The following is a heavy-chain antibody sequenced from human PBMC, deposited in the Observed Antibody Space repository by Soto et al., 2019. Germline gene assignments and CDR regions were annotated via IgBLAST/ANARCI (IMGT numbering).Heavy chain of an antibody. CDR1: GFTFSTYW. CDR2: INQDGSDK. Sequence: EVHLVESGGGLVQPGASLRISCAGSGFTFSTYWMSWVRQAPGKGLEWVANINQDGSDKYYVDSVKGRFRISRDNAKTSVYLQMNSLRPEDTGVYYCARDDEIRGRYYGMDVWGPGITVTVS. D-gene: IGHD3-16*01. V-gene: IGHV3-7*01. CDR3: ARDDEIRGRYYGMDV. J-gene: IGHJ6*02.